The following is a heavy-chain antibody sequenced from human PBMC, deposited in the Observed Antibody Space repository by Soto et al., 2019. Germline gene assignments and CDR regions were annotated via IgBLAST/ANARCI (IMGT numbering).Heavy chain of an antibody. V-gene: IGHV3-30*18. CDR2: ISYDGSNK. CDR1: GFTFSNYG. Sequence: QVHLVESGGGVVQPGRSPRLSCVASGFTFSNYGMHWVRQAPGKGLEWVAVISYDGSNKYYADSVKARFTISRDNSKNTLYLQMTSLRTEDTALYYCAKLDEGGLQYAYYAMDVWGQGTTVTVSS. D-gene: IGHD2-15*01. CDR3: AKLDEGGLQYAYYAMDV. J-gene: IGHJ6*02.